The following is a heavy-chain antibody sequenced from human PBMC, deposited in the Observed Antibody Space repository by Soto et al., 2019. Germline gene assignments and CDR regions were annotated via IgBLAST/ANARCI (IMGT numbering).Heavy chain of an antibody. CDR3: AKDWRRAYYYGSGSLRGVIIFDY. J-gene: IGHJ4*02. D-gene: IGHD3-10*01. V-gene: IGHV3-30*18. CDR1: GFTFSSYG. Sequence: QVQLVESGGGVVQPGRSLRLSCAASGFTFSSYGMHWVRQAPGKGLGWVAVISYDGSNKYYADSVKGRFTISRDNSKNTLYLQMNSLRAEDRAVYYCAKDWRRAYYYGSGSLRGVIIFDYWGQGTLVTVSS. CDR2: ISYDGSNK.